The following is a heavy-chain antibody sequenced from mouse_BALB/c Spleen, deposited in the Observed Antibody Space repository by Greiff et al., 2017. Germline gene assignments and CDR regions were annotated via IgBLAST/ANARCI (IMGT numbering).Heavy chain of an antibody. V-gene: IGHV1-7*01. Sequence: QVQLQQSGAELAKPGASVKMSCKASGYTFTSYWMHWVKQRPGQGLEWIGYINPSTGYTEYNQKFKDKATLTADKSSSTAYMQLSSLTSEDSAVYYCARSLYSRLDYWGQGTTLTVSS. D-gene: IGHD2-1*01. CDR3: ARSLYSRLDY. CDR2: INPSTGYT. CDR1: GYTFTSYW. J-gene: IGHJ2*01.